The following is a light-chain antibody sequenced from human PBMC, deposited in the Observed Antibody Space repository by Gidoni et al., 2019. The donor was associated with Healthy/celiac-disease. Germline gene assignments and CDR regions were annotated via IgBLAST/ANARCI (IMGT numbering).Light chain of an antibody. Sequence: QSSLTQPASVSGSSGQSITISCTGTSSDVGGYNYVSCYQQHPGKAPKLMIYEVRNRPSGVSNRFSGSKSDNTASLTISGLQAEDEADYYCSSYTSSSTYVFGTGTKVTVL. J-gene: IGLJ1*01. CDR3: SSYTSSSTYV. V-gene: IGLV2-14*01. CDR1: SSDVGGYNY. CDR2: EVR.